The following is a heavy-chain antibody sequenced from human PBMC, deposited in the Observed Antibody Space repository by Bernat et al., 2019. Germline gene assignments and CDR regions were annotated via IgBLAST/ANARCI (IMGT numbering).Heavy chain of an antibody. CDR1: GFTFSSYE. CDR3: ARETVVAATRIQTLDY. J-gene: IGHJ4*02. D-gene: IGHD2-15*01. Sequence: EVQLVESGGGLLQPGGSLRLSCAASGFTFSSYEMNWVRQAPVKGLEWVSYISSSGSTIYYADSVKGRLTISRDNAKNSLYLQMNRLRAEDTAVYYCARETVVAATRIQTLDYWGQGTLVTVSS. CDR2: ISSSGSTI. V-gene: IGHV3-48*03.